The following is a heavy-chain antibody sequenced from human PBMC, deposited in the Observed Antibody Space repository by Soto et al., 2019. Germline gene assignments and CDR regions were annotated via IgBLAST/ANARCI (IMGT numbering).Heavy chain of an antibody. CDR1: GFTFSSYG. D-gene: IGHD6-13*01. V-gene: IGHV3-30*18. CDR3: AKEGSSWYVAVE. Sequence: QVQLVESGGGVVQPGRSLRLSCAASGFTFSSYGMHWVRQAPGKGLEWVAVISYDGSNKYYADSVKGRFTISRDNSKNPLYLQMNSLRGGDTAVYYCAKEGSSWYVAVEWGQGTLVNVSS. J-gene: IGHJ4*02. CDR2: ISYDGSNK.